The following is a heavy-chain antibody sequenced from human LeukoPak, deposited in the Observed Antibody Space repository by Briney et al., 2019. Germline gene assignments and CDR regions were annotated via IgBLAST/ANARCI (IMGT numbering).Heavy chain of an antibody. CDR3: ARGDYPWTFDI. Sequence: ASVKVSCKASGYTFTGYYMHWVRQAPGQGLEWMGWINPNSGGTNCAQKFQGWVTMTRDTSISTAYMELSRLRSDDTAVYYCARGDYPWTFDIWGQGTMVTVSS. D-gene: IGHD1-1*01. V-gene: IGHV1-2*04. CDR2: INPNSGGT. J-gene: IGHJ3*02. CDR1: GYTFTGYY.